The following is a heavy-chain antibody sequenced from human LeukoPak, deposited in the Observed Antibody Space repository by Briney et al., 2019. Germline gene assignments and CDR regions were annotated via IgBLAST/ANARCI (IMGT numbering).Heavy chain of an antibody. CDR2: IYYSGNT. CDR1: GGSISSYY. Sequence: KPSETLSLTCTVSGGSISSYYWTWIRQPPGKGLEWIGYIYYSGNTDYNPSLKSRVTISVDTSKNQFSLKLNSVTAADTAVYYCARQTFYIDVWDKGTTVTVSS. J-gene: IGHJ6*03. D-gene: IGHD3-16*01. CDR3: ARQTFYIDV. V-gene: IGHV4-59*08.